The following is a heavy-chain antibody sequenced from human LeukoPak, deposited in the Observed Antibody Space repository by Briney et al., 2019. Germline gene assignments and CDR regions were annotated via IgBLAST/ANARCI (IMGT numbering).Heavy chain of an antibody. Sequence: SETLSLTCTVSGGSISSGSYYWSWIRQPAGKGLEWIGRIYTSGSTNYNPSLKSRVTISVDTSKNQFSLKLSSVTAADTAVYYCARRGGWFGELLDAFDIWGQGTMVTVSS. CDR3: ARRGGWFGELLDAFDI. D-gene: IGHD3-10*01. CDR1: GGSISSGSYY. V-gene: IGHV4-61*02. J-gene: IGHJ3*02. CDR2: IYTSGST.